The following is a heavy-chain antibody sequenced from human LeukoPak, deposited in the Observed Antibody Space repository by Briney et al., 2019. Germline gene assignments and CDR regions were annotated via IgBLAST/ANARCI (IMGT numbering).Heavy chain of an antibody. V-gene: IGHV4-4*07. CDR3: GRAISYFSGCNCYRQGGFDY. D-gene: IGHD2-15*01. CDR1: GGSISSYY. Sequence: SETLSLTCTVSGGSISSYYWSWIRQPAGKGLEWIGRIYTSGSTNYNPSPKSRIIMSVDTSKNQFSLKLSPVTAADTAVYYCGRAISYFSGCNCYRQGGFDYWGQGTLVTVSS. J-gene: IGHJ4*02. CDR2: IYTSGST.